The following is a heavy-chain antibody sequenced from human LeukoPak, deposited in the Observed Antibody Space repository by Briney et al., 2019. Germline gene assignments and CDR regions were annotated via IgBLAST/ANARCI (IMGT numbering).Heavy chain of an antibody. V-gene: IGHV3-23*01. Sequence: GGSLRLSCAASGFTVSSYGMTWVRQAPGRGLEWVSAFSATDGSAQYAESVRGRFTISRDNSKNSLYLQMNSLRDEDTAVYFCAKARIAAAGTGAFDVWGQGTMVTVSS. CDR2: FSATDGSA. CDR3: AKARIAAAGTGAFDV. CDR1: GFTVSSYG. J-gene: IGHJ3*01. D-gene: IGHD6-13*01.